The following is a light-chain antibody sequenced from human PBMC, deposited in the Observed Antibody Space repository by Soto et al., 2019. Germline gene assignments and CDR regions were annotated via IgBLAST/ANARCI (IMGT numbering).Light chain of an antibody. CDR1: QSFSSY. CDR2: DAS. V-gene: IGKV3-11*01. J-gene: IGKJ5*01. CDR3: QQRSNWPPVIT. Sequence: EIVLTQSPATLSLSPGDRATLSCRASQSFSSYLAWYQKKPGQAPRLLIYDASKRATGIPARFSGRGSGTDFTLTISSLEPEDFAVYYCQQRSNWPPVITFGQGTRLEIK.